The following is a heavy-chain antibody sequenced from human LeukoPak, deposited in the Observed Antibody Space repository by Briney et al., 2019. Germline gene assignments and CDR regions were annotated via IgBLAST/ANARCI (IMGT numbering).Heavy chain of an antibody. D-gene: IGHD2-15*01. CDR1: GYTFTSYD. V-gene: IGHV1-8*01. J-gene: IGHJ1*01. CDR3: ARGYCSGGSCYSAEYFQH. CDR2: MNPNSGNT. Sequence: ASVKVSCKASGYTFTSYDINWVRQATGQGLEWMGWMNPNSGNTGYAQKFQGRVTMTRNTSISTAYMELSSLRSEDTAVYYRARGYCSGGSCYSAEYFQHWGQGTLVTVSS.